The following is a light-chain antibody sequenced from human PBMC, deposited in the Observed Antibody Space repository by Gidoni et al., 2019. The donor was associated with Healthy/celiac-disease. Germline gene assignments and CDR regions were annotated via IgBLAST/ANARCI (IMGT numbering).Light chain of an antibody. CDR3: QQYDSYPRT. V-gene: IGKV1-5*01. J-gene: IGKJ2*01. Sequence: DIQLTQPPSTLSASVGDRVTITCRASQSISSWLAWYQQKPGKAPKLLIYDASSLESGVPSRFSGSGSGTEFTLTISSLQPDDFATYYCQQYDSYPRTFGQGTKLEIK. CDR1: QSISSW. CDR2: DAS.